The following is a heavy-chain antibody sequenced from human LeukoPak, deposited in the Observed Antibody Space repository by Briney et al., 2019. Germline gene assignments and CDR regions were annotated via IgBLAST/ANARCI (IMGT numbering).Heavy chain of an antibody. D-gene: IGHD2-2*01. J-gene: IGHJ6*02. V-gene: IGHV3-73*01. CDR1: GFTFSGSA. CDR3: TRHSDAYCSRANCYVDNFYGLDV. Sequence: GGSLRLSCAASGFTFSGSAMHWVRQASGKGLEWVGRIRSRANSYVTAYAASVTGRFIISRDDSGNTAYLQMNSLKTEDTAVYCCTRHSDAYCSRANCYVDNFYGLDVWGQGTRVTVSS. CDR2: IRSRANSYVT.